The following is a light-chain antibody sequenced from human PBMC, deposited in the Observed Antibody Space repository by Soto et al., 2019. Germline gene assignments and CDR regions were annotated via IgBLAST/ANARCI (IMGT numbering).Light chain of an antibody. CDR3: QQYNSYSP. CDR2: DAS. CDR1: QSISIW. Sequence: DIQMTQSPSTLSASVGDTVTITCRASQSISIWLAWYQQKPGKAPKLLIYDASNLESGAPSRFSGSGSGTEFTLTISSLQPDDFATYYCQQYNSYSPFGQGTKVDIK. J-gene: IGKJ1*01. V-gene: IGKV1-5*01.